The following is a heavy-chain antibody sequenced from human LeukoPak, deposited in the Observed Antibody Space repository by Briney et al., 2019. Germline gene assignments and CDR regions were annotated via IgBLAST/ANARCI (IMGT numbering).Heavy chain of an antibody. D-gene: IGHD3-3*01. CDR2: IRYDGSNK. J-gene: IGHJ4*02. CDR1: GFTCSSYG. CDR3: AKVSETYYDFWSGYPVDY. V-gene: IGHV3-30*02. Sequence: PGGSLRLSCAASGFTCSSYGMHWVRQAPGRGLEWVAFIRYDGSNKYYADSVKGRFTISRDNSKNTLYLQMNSLRAEDTAVYYCAKVSETYYDFWSGYPVDYWGQGTLVTVSS.